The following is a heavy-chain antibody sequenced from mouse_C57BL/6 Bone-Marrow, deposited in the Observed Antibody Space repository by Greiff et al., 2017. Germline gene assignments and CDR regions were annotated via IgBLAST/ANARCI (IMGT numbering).Heavy chain of an antibody. Sequence: QVQLQQSGAELMKPGSSVKLSCKATGYTFTGYWIEWVKQRPVHGLDWIGNILPASGRTNYNQKFKGKATFTADTSSITAYMQLGSLTSEDSAIYYCARVVTAGAFDYRGKGNTLTVTS. D-gene: IGHD2-2*01. CDR1: GYTFTGYW. CDR2: ILPASGRT. V-gene: IGHV1-9*01. J-gene: IGHJ2*01. CDR3: ARVVTAGAFDY.